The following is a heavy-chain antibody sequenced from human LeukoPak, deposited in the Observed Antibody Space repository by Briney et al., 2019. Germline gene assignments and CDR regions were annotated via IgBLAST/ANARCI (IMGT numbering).Heavy chain of an antibody. D-gene: IGHD5-18*01. J-gene: IGHJ4*02. CDR1: GGSFSGYY. CDR2: INHSGST. V-gene: IGHV4-34*01. CDR3: ARQSGYSYDNYFDY. Sequence: SETLSLTCAVYGGSFSGYYWSWIRQPPGKGLEWIGEINHSGSTNYNPSLKSRVTISVDTSKNQFSLKLSSVTAADTAVYYCARQSGYSYDNYFDYWGQGTLVTVSS.